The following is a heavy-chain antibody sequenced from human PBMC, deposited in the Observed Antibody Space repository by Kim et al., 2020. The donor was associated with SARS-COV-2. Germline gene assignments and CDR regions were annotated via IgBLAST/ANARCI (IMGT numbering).Heavy chain of an antibody. CDR3: ARRLLWFGELLYKTDNWFDP. V-gene: IGHV4-34*01. CDR1: GGSFSGYY. CDR2: INHSGST. D-gene: IGHD3-10*01. Sequence: SETLSLTCAVYGGSFSGYYWSWIRQPPGKGLEWIGEINHSGSTNYNPSLKSRVTISVDTSKNQFSLKLSSVTAADTAVYYCARRLLWFGELLYKTDNWFDPWGQGTLVTVSS. J-gene: IGHJ5*02.